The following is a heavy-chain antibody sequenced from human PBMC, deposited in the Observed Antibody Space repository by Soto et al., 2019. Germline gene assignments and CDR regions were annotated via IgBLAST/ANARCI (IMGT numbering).Heavy chain of an antibody. CDR1: GLTFSHYW. CDR3: AKLRGDYTVFDY. Sequence: PWGSLILTCAPSGLTFSHYWMSWVRQAPGQGLEWVASIKQDGSVKHYVDSVKGRFTISRDNAEKSLHLQMNSLRAEDTAVYYCAKLRGDYTVFDYWGQGARVTVSS. J-gene: IGHJ4*02. D-gene: IGHD4-17*01. CDR2: IKQDGSVK. V-gene: IGHV3-7*03.